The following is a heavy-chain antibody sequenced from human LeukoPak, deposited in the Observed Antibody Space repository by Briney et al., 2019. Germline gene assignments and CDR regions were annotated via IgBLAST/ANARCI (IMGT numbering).Heavy chain of an antibody. Sequence: RGSLRLSCAASGFTFSDYYMSWIRHAPGRGLEWVSYISSSGSTIYYSDSVKGRFTISRDNAKNSLYLQMNSLRAEDTAVYYCASMGSWPHGGAFDIWGQGTMVTVSS. CDR2: ISSSGSTI. J-gene: IGHJ3*02. D-gene: IGHD6-13*01. CDR3: ASMGSWPHGGAFDI. V-gene: IGHV3-11*01. CDR1: GFTFSDYY.